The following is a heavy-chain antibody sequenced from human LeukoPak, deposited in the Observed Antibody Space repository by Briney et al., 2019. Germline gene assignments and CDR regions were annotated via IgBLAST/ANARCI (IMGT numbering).Heavy chain of an antibody. V-gene: IGHV4-4*07. J-gene: IGHJ4*02. Sequence: SETLSLTCTVSGGSMSNFYWNRIRQPAGKGLEWIGHIYSSGSTNYNPSLRSRVTMSVDKSKNQFSLRLSSVTAADTAIYFCARGHYWNYGWGQGTLVTVSS. CDR3: ARGHYWNYG. CDR2: IYSSGST. D-gene: IGHD1-7*01. CDR1: GGSMSNFY.